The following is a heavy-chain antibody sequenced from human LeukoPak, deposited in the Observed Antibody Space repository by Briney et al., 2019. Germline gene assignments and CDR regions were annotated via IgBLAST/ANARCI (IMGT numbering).Heavy chain of an antibody. V-gene: IGHV4-61*02. CDR3: ARGFTTYYYGSGHAFDI. CDR2: IYTSGST. Sequence: PSQTLSLTCTVSGGSISSGSYYWSWIRQPAGKGLEWIGRIYTSGSTNYNPSLKSRVTISVDTSKNQFSLKLSSVTAADTAVYYCARGFTTYYYGSGHAFDIWGQGTMVTVSS. J-gene: IGHJ3*02. D-gene: IGHD3-10*01. CDR1: GGSISSGSYY.